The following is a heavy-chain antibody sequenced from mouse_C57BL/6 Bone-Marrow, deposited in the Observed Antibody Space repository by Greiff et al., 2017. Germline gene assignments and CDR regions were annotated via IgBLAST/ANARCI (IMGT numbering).Heavy chain of an antibody. CDR2: INSGGSYT. V-gene: IGHV5-6*01. CDR1: GFTFSSYG. CDR3: ARRRHENVTF. D-gene: IGHD2-12*01. J-gene: IGHJ2*01. Sequence: EVQRVESGGDLVKPGGSLKLSCAASGFTFSSYGMSWVRQTPDTSLEWVATINSGGSYTYYPASVKGRFTISRDNAKNTLYLEMSRLKSEDTAMYYCARRRHENVTFWGQGTTLTVSS.